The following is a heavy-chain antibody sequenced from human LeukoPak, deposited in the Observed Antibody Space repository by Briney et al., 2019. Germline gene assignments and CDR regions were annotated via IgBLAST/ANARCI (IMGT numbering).Heavy chain of an antibody. J-gene: IGHJ6*02. D-gene: IGHD6-19*01. CDR1: GFTFSSYE. Sequence: GGSLRLSCAASGFTFSSYEMNWVRQAPGKGLEWVSYISSSGSTIYYAVSVEGRFTISRDNAKNSLYLQMNSLRAEDTAVYYCARLRGWTYGMDVWGQGTTVTVSS. CDR3: ARLRGWTYGMDV. CDR2: ISSSGSTI. V-gene: IGHV3-48*03.